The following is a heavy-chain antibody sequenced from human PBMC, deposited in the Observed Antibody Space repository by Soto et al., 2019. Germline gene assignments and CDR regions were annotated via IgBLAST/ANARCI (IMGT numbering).Heavy chain of an antibody. J-gene: IGHJ2*01. Sequence: QVQLVESGGGVVQPGRSLRLSCAASGFTFSSYAIHWVRQAPGKGLEWVAVISYDGSNKYYADSVKGRFTISRDNSTNTLYLQMNSLRAEDTAVYYCARPLWRDDYNWGYCDLWCRGTLVTVSS. D-gene: IGHD4-4*01. CDR1: GFTFSSYA. V-gene: IGHV3-30-3*01. CDR3: ARPLWRDDYNWGYCDL. CDR2: ISYDGSNK.